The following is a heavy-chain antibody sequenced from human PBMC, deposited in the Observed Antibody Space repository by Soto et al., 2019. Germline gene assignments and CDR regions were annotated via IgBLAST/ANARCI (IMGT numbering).Heavy chain of an antibody. CDR3: VCGGNFFVY. CDR2: LNQDGTER. Sequence: EVQLVESGGGLVQPGGSLRLSCAASGFTFSSYWMTWVRQPPEKGLEWVANLNQDGTERYYVDSVRGRFTISRDNAKXSLYLQMNSLRAEDTAVYYCVCGGNFFVYWGQGTLVTVSP. J-gene: IGHJ4*02. D-gene: IGHD3-16*01. CDR1: GFTFSSYW. V-gene: IGHV3-7*01.